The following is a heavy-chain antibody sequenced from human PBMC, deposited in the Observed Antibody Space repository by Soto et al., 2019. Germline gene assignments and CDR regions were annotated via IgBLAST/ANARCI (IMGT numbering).Heavy chain of an antibody. CDR2: INHSGST. CDR3: ARGKGGLRMGSYYYYGMDV. V-gene: IGHV4-34*01. Sequence: SETLSLTCAVYGGSFSGYYWSWIRQPPGKGLEWIGEINHSGSTNYNPSLKSRVTISVDTSKNQFSLKLSSVTAADTAVYYCARGKGGLRMGSYYYYGMDVWGQGTTVTVSS. D-gene: IGHD4-17*01. J-gene: IGHJ6*02. CDR1: GGSFSGYY.